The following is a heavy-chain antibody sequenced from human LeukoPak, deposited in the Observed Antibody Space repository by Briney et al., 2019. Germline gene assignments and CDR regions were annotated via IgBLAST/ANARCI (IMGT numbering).Heavy chain of an antibody. Sequence: GGSLRLSCAASGFTFSSYGMHWVRQAPGKGLEWVAFIRYDGSNKYYADSVKCRFTISRDNSKNTLYLQMNSLRAEDTAVYYCAKDQAIVATRDAFDIWGQGTMVTVSS. CDR2: IRYDGSNK. J-gene: IGHJ3*02. D-gene: IGHD5-12*01. CDR3: AKDQAIVATRDAFDI. V-gene: IGHV3-30*02. CDR1: GFTFSSYG.